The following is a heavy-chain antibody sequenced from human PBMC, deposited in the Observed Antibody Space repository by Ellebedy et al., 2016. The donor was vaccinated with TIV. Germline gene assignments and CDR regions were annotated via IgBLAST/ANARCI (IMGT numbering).Heavy chain of an antibody. Sequence: GESLKISCAASGFVFSSYWMSWVRHLPGKGLEWVANIKPDGSETKYVDSVRGRFTISRDNANNTHYLQMTSLRAEDTAVYCCAKDYRWGQGILVTVSS. CDR1: GFVFSSYW. CDR2: IKPDGSET. D-gene: IGHD3-16*02. J-gene: IGHJ4*02. CDR3: AKDYR. V-gene: IGHV3-7*03.